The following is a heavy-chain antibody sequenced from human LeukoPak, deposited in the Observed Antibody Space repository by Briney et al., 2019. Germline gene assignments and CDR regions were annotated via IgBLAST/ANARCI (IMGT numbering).Heavy chain of an antibody. CDR2: IKSKTDGGTT. V-gene: IGHV3-15*01. J-gene: IGHJ4*02. Sequence: GGSLRLSCAASGFTFSNAWMSWVRQAPGKGLEWVGRIKSKTDGGTTDYAAPVKGRFTISRDDSKNTLYLQMNSLKTEDTAVYYCTTDVVVTAIRDYWGQGTLVTVSS. D-gene: IGHD2-21*02. CDR1: GFTFSNAW. CDR3: TTDVVVTAIRDY.